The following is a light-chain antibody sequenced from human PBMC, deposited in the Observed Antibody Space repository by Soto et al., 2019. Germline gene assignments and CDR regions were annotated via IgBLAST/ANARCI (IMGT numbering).Light chain of an antibody. V-gene: IGKV1-27*01. Sequence: DLQMTQSPSSLSASVGDRVTITCRARQGISNYLAWYQQKSGKVPPLLIYAPSTLQSGCPSRFSASGSGSGSTLPSRRLQLEDVAMYYFQRYNSLETFCPGTKVVI. CDR2: APS. CDR3: QRYNSLET. J-gene: IGKJ1*01. CDR1: QGISNY.